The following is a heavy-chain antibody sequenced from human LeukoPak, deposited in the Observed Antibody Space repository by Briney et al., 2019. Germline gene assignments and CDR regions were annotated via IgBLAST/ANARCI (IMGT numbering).Heavy chain of an antibody. CDR2: THPGDSDT. CDR3: ARRVRCSGGSCSYYFDY. Sequence: GESLKISCKASGYRFTDYYIAWVRQMPGKGLEWMGITHPGDSDTRYSPTFQGQVTISADKSISTAYLQWSSLKASDTAMYYCARRVRCSGGSCSYYFDYWGQGTLVTVSS. CDR1: GYRFTDYY. J-gene: IGHJ4*02. V-gene: IGHV5-51*01. D-gene: IGHD2-15*01.